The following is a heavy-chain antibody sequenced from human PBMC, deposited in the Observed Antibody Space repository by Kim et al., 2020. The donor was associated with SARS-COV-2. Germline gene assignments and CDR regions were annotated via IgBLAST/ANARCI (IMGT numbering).Heavy chain of an antibody. CDR1: GGSITRQSDY. V-gene: IGHV4-39*02. D-gene: IGHD2-15*01. CDR2: IFHTGTT. Sequence: SETLSLTCTVSGGSITRQSDYWGWIRQPPGKGLEWIATIFHTGTTYYRPSFKSRVTISVDTSLNHFSLKLNSVTAADTAVYYCARKIRIVSDRYFDLWGR. J-gene: IGHJ2*01. CDR3: ARKIRIVSDRYFDL.